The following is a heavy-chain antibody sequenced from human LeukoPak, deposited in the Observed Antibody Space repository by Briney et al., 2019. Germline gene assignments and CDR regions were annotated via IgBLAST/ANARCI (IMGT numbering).Heavy chain of an antibody. CDR2: IVPIFGTA. Sequence: ASVKVSCKASEGTFSSYAISWVRQAPGQGLEWMGGIVPIFGTANYAQKFQGRVTITADESTSTAYMELSSLRSEDTAVYYCAAFRYFDWLYPFDYWGQGTLVTVSS. CDR1: EGTFSSYA. V-gene: IGHV1-69*13. J-gene: IGHJ4*02. D-gene: IGHD3-9*01. CDR3: AAFRYFDWLYPFDY.